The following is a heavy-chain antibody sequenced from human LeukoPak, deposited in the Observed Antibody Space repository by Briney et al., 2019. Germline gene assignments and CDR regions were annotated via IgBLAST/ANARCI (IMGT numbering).Heavy chain of an antibody. J-gene: IGHJ5*02. CDR2: IYYSGST. V-gene: IGHV4-59*08. D-gene: IGHD6-19*01. CDR3: ARRGAVAGRRIFWFDP. CDR1: GGSISSYY. Sequence: SETLSLTCTVSGGSISSYYWSWIRQPPGKGLEWIGYIYYSGSTNYNPSLKSRVTISVDTSKNQFSLKLSSVTAADTAVYYCARRGAVAGRRIFWFDPWGQGTLVTVSS.